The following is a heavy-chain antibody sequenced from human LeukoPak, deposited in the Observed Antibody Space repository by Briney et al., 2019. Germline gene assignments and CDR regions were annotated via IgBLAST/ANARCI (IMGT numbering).Heavy chain of an antibody. J-gene: IGHJ3*02. CDR3: GGGGAADI. V-gene: IGHV3-73*01. CDR2: IRSKTNNYAT. D-gene: IGHD3-16*01. Sequence: GGSLRLSCAASGFTFSGSAMHWVRQASGKGLEWVGRIRSKTNNYATAYAAWVKRRFTISRDDSKNTAYLQMGSLKTEDTAVYYVGGGGAADIWGQGTMVTVSS. CDR1: GFTFSGSA.